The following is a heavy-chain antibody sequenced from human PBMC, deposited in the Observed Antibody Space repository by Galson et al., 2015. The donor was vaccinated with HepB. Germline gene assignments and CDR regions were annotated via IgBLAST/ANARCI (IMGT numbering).Heavy chain of an antibody. CDR3: ARDGSDYYDSSGYYYVRSWVY. D-gene: IGHD3-22*01. CDR1: GGTFSSYA. Sequence: SVKVSCKASGGTFSSYAISWVRQAPGQGLEWMGGIIPIFGTANYAQKFQGRVTITADESTSTAYMELSSLRSEDTAVYYCARDGSDYYDSSGYYYVRSWVYWGQGTLVTVSS. V-gene: IGHV1-69*13. J-gene: IGHJ4*02. CDR2: IIPIFGTA.